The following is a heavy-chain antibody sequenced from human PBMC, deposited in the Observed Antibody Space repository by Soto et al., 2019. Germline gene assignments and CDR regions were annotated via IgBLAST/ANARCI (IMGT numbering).Heavy chain of an antibody. CDR2: INHSGST. D-gene: IGHD1-7*01. CDR1: GGSFSGYY. Sequence: SETLSLTCAVYGGSFSGYYWSWIRQPPGKGLEWIGEINHSGSTNYNPSLKSRVTISVDTSKNQFSLKLSSVTAADTAVYYCARGRGTGTTSNYYYGMDVCGQGTTVTVS. J-gene: IGHJ6*02. V-gene: IGHV4-34*01. CDR3: ARGRGTGTTSNYYYGMDV.